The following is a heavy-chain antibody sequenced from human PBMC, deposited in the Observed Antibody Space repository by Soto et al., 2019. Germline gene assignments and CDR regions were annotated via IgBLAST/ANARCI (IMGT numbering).Heavy chain of an antibody. CDR1: GYTFTSYG. D-gene: IGHD6-13*01. Sequence: EASVKVSCKASGYTFTSYGISWVRQAPGQGLEWMGWISAYNGNTKYAQKLQGRVTMTTDTSTSTAYMELRSLRAGDTAVYYCARGGSSWQFDYWGQGTLVTVSS. CDR3: ARGGSSWQFDY. V-gene: IGHV1-18*01. CDR2: ISAYNGNT. J-gene: IGHJ4*02.